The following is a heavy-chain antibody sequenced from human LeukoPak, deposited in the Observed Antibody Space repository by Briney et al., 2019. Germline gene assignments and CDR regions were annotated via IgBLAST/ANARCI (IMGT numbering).Heavy chain of an antibody. Sequence: GESLKISCKGSGYSFTSYWIAWVRQMPGKGLEWMGIIYPGDSDTRYDPSFQGQVTISADKSISTAYLQWSSLKASDTAMYYCARHQGVDTAMVPFDYWGQGTLVTVSS. CDR3: ARHQGVDTAMVPFDY. D-gene: IGHD5-18*01. CDR2: IYPGDSDT. J-gene: IGHJ4*02. CDR1: GYSFTSYW. V-gene: IGHV5-51*01.